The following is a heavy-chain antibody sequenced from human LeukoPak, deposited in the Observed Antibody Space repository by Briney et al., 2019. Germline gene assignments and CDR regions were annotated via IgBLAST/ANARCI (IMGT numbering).Heavy chain of an antibody. CDR3: ARPGGYCSSTSCYKDDAFDI. V-gene: IGHV4-38-2*01. J-gene: IGHJ3*02. Sequence: SETLSLTCAVSGYSISSGYYWGWIRQPPGKGLEWIGSIYHSGSTYYNPSLKSRVTISLDTSKNQVSLKLSSVPAADTAVYYCARPGGYCSSTSCYKDDAFDIWGQGTMVTVSS. CDR1: GYSISSGYY. D-gene: IGHD2-2*02. CDR2: IYHSGST.